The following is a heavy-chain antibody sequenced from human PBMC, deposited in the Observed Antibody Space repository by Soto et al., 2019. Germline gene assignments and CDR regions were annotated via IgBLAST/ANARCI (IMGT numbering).Heavy chain of an antibody. CDR2: ITSGGST. CDR1: GFTFSSYA. D-gene: IGHD3-10*01. V-gene: IGHV3-23*01. CDR3: AKDLTMIRGVIYYGMDV. Sequence: EVQLLESGGGLVQPGGSLRLSCAASGFTFSSYAMSWVRQAPGKGLEWVSVITSGGSTYYADSVKGRFTISRDNSKNTRYRQMNSLRAEDTAVYCCAKDLTMIRGVIYYGMDVWGQGTTVTVSS. J-gene: IGHJ6*02.